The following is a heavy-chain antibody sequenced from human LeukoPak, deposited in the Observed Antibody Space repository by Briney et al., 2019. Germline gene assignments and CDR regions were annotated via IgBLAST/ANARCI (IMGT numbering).Heavy chain of an antibody. Sequence: GGSLRLSCAASGFTFSSYWMHWVRQAPGKGLVWVSRINSDGSSTSYADSVKCRFTISRDNAKNTLYLQMNSLRAEDTAVYYCARDRAECSSTSCYAFGMDVCGQGTTVTVSS. J-gene: IGHJ6*02. CDR3: ARDRAECSSTSCYAFGMDV. CDR1: GFTFSSYW. D-gene: IGHD2-2*01. V-gene: IGHV3-74*01. CDR2: INSDGSST.